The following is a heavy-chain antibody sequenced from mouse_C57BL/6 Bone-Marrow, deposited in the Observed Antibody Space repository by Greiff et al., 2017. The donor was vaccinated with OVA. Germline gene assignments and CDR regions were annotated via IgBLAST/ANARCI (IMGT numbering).Heavy chain of an antibody. CDR3: AKNDGYYPYCFDY. D-gene: IGHD2-3*01. CDR2: IWRGGST. CDR1: GFSLTSYG. Sequence: QVQLKESGPGLVQPSQSLSITCTVSGFSLTSYGVHWVRQSPGKGLEWLGVIWRGGSTDYNAAFMSSLSITTDNSKSQVFFKMNSMQTDDTAIYYCAKNDGYYPYCFDYWGQGTTLTVSA. V-gene: IGHV2-5*01. J-gene: IGHJ2*01.